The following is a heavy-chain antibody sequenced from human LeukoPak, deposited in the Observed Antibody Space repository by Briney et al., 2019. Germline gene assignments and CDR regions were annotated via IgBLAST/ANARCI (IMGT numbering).Heavy chain of an antibody. V-gene: IGHV3-21*01. CDR1: GVTVGNNY. J-gene: IGHJ3*02. D-gene: IGHD3-3*01. CDR3: ARDCSSGYYDFWSGYWAFDI. CDR2: ISSSSSYI. Sequence: GGSLRLSCAASGVTVGNNYMNWVRQAPGKGLEWVSSISSSSSYIYYADSVKGRFTISRDNAKNSLYLQMNSLRAEDTAVYYCARDCSSGYYDFWSGYWAFDIWGQGTMVTVSS.